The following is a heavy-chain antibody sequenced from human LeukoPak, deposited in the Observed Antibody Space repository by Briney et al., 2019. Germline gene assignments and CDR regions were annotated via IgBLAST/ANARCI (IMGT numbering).Heavy chain of an antibody. V-gene: IGHV4-34*01. CDR2: INHSGST. J-gene: IGHJ3*02. D-gene: IGHD3-22*01. CDR1: GGSFSGYY. CDR3: ARHSGYSAFDI. Sequence: PSETLSLTCAVYGGSFSGYYWSWIRQPPGKGLEWIGEINHSGSTNYNPSLKSRVTISVDTSKNQFSLKLSSVTAADTAVYYCARHSGYSAFDIWGQGTMVTVSS.